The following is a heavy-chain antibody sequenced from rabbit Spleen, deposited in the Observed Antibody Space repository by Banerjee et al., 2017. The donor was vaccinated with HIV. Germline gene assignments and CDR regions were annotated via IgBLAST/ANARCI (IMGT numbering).Heavy chain of an antibody. CDR3: ARDSGSSFSSYGMDL. Sequence: QSLEESGGGLVKPGGTLTLTCKASGFSLFMYWMCWVRQAPGKGPEWIACIYPGDGSTDYANWVNGRFTISKTSSTTVTLKMTSLTVADTATYFCARDSGSSFSSYGMDLWVPGTLVTVS. V-gene: IGHV1S40*01. J-gene: IGHJ6*01. D-gene: IGHD8-1*01. CDR2: IYPGDGST. CDR1: GFSLFMYW.